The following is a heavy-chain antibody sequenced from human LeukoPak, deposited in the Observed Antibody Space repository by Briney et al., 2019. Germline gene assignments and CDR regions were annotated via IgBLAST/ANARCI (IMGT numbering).Heavy chain of an antibody. CDR1: GGSISSSSYY. D-gene: IGHD3-9*01. CDR2: IYYSGST. V-gene: IGHV4-39*07. CDR3: ARGVPDILTVYYMDV. Sequence: SETLSLTCTVSGGSISSSSYYWGWIRQPPGKGLEWIGRIYYSGSTYYNPSLKSRVTISVDTSKNQFSLKLSSVTAADTAVYYCARGVPDILTVYYMDVWGKGTTVTVSS. J-gene: IGHJ6*03.